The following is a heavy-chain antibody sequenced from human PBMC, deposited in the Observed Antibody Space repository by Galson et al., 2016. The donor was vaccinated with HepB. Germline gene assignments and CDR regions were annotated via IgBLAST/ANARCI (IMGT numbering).Heavy chain of an antibody. D-gene: IGHD3-9*01. CDR3: ARYYDILTGYSNYGMDV. V-gene: IGHV3-23*01. J-gene: IGHJ6*02. Sequence: SLRLSCAASGLTFSSYAMSWVRQAPGKGLEWVSAISGSGGSTYYADSVKGRFTISRDNSKNTLYLQMNSLRAEDTAVYYCARYYDILTGYSNYGMDVWGQGTTVTVPS. CDR1: GLTFSSYA. CDR2: ISGSGGST.